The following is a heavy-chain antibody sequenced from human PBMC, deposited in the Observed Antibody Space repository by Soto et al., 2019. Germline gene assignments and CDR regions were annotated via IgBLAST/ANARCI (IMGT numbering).Heavy chain of an antibody. CDR2: INPNSGGT. CDR3: ARDPRGYHFWSSYPDY. CDR1: GYTFTGYY. D-gene: IGHD3-3*01. J-gene: IGHJ4*02. V-gene: IGHV1-2*04. Sequence: ASVKVSCKASGYTFTGYYMHWVRQAPGQGLEWMGWINPNSGGTNYAQKFQGWVTMTRDTSISTAYMELSRLRSDDTAVYYCARDPRGYHFWSSYPDYWGQGTLVTVSS.